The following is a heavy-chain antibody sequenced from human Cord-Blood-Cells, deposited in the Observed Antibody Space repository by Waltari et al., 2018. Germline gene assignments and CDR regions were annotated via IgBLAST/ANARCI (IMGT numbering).Heavy chain of an antibody. CDR1: GYTLTELS. CDR2: LATEEGET. CDR3: ATYSRDGDWLFWFDP. Sequence: QVQLVQSGAEVKKPGASVKVSCKVSGYTLTELSMHWVRQAPGKGLEWMGGLATEEGETIYAQKYQGRVTMTEDTSTDTAYMELSSLRSEDTAVYYCATYSRDGDWLFWFDPWGQGTLVTVSS. V-gene: IGHV1-24*01. D-gene: IGHD3-9*01. J-gene: IGHJ5*02.